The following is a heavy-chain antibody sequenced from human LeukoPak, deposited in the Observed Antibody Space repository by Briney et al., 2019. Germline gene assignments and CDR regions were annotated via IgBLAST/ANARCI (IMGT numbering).Heavy chain of an antibody. Sequence: PGGSLRLSCAASGFTFSSYSMNWVRQAPGKGLEWVSCISSSRTTIYYADSVKGRFTISRDNAKNSLYLQMNSLRDEDTAVYYCAREGPGYSYGSSGYWGQGTLVTVSS. J-gene: IGHJ4*02. CDR3: AREGPGYSYGSSGY. CDR1: GFTFSSYS. D-gene: IGHD5-18*01. CDR2: ISSSRTTI. V-gene: IGHV3-48*02.